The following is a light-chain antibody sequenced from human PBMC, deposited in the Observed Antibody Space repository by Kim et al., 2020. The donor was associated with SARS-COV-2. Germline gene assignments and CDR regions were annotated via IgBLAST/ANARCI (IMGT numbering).Light chain of an antibody. CDR3: QVWDARRDRRV. CDR2: YST. CDR1: NIGSKS. V-gene: IGLV3-21*04. Sequence: SYELTQPPSVSVAPGQTARVTCGATNIGSKSVNWYQQKPGQAPVVVIFYSTDRPSEIPARFSGSNSGNTATLTISRVEVGDEADYYCQVWDARRDRRVFGGGTKLTVL. J-gene: IGLJ3*02.